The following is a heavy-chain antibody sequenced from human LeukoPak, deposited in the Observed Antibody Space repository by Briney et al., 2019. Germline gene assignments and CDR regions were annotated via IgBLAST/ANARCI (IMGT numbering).Heavy chain of an antibody. V-gene: IGHV4-61*01. D-gene: IGHD5-18*01. J-gene: IGHJ4*02. CDR1: GGSVSSGSYY. CDR2: IYYSGST. Sequence: SETLSLTCTVSGGSVSSGSYYWSWIRQPPGKGLEWIGYIYYSGSTNYNPSLKSRVTISVDTSKNQFSLKLSSVTAADTAVYYCAADYVDTAMAAHEVDYWGQGTLVTVSS. CDR3: AADYVDTAMAAHEVDY.